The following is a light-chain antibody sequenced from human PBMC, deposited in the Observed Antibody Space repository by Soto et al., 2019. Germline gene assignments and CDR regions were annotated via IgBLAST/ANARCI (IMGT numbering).Light chain of an antibody. Sequence: QSVLTQPASVSGSPGQSITISCIGASSDINTSRYVSWYQQHPGKAPKLLIYEVSIRPSGVSSRFSGSKSANTASLTISGLQPEDEADYYCSSYTSSTSLDVFGTGTKVTVL. V-gene: IGLV2-14*01. CDR3: SSYTSSTSLDV. J-gene: IGLJ1*01. CDR1: SSDINTSRY. CDR2: EVS.